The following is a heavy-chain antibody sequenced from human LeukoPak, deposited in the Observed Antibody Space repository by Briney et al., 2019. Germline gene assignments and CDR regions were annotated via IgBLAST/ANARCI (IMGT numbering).Heavy chain of an antibody. CDR2: ISDDGERK. CDR1: GFTFSNYY. Sequence: PGGSLRLSCVASGFTFSNYYMHWVRQAPGKGLEWVAIISDDGERKFYADSVRGRITISRDKSKSTLFLQMNSLRADDTAVYFFAKDLSGDGCIDYWGQGTRVTVPS. V-gene: IGHV3-30*18. CDR3: AKDLSGDGCIDY. D-gene: IGHD5-24*01. J-gene: IGHJ4*02.